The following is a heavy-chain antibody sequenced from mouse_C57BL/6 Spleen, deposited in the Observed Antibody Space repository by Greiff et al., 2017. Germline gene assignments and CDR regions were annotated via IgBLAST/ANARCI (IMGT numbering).Heavy chain of an antibody. Sequence: QVQLQQPGAELVMPGASVKLSCKASGYTFTSYWMHWVKQRPGQGLEWIGEIDPSDSYTNYNQKFKGKSTLTVEKSSSTAYMQLSSLTSEDSAVYYCARWDGNYVPYAMDYWGQGTSVTVSS. J-gene: IGHJ4*01. CDR1: GYTFTSYW. CDR3: ARWDGNYVPYAMDY. CDR2: IDPSDSYT. D-gene: IGHD2-1*01. V-gene: IGHV1-69*01.